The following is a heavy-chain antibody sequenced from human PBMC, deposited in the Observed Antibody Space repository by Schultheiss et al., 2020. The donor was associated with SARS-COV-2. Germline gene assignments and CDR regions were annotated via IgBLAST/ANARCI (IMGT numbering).Heavy chain of an antibody. CDR1: GGSISSSSYY. CDR2: IYYSGST. CDR3: AMELDLDAFDI. V-gene: IGHV4-61*05. D-gene: IGHD1-1*01. Sequence: SETLSLTCTVSGGSISSSSYYWSWIRQPPGKGLEWIGYIYYSGSTNYNPSLKSRVTISVDTSKNQFSLKLSSVTAADTAVYYCAMELDLDAFDIWGQGTMVTVSS. J-gene: IGHJ3*02.